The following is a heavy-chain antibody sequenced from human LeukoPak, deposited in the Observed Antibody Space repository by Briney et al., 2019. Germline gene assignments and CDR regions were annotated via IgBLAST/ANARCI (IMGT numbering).Heavy chain of an antibody. CDR3: ARKYCSSTGCLFDC. V-gene: IGHV3-48*03. CDR1: GFTFSNYE. Sequence: GGSLRLSCAASGFTFSNYEMNWVGQAPGKGLEGVAYISSSGSTIYYADSVKGRFTISRDNAKNSLYLQMNSLRAEDTAVYYCARKYCSSTGCLFDCWGQGTLVTVSS. CDR2: ISSSGSTI. J-gene: IGHJ4*02. D-gene: IGHD2-2*01.